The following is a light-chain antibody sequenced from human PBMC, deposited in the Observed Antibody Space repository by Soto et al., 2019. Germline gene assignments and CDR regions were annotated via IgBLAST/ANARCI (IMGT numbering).Light chain of an antibody. CDR3: QQYSGNPRT. CDR1: QSINSW. CDR2: DAS. V-gene: IGKV1-5*01. J-gene: IGKJ1*01. Sequence: HPLSPLSESVGARVPFPCRASQSINSWMAWYQQKPGKAPKLLIYDASSLESGVPSRFSGSGFGTDFTLTISSLQPEDFATYFCQQYSGNPRTFGQGTKVDIK.